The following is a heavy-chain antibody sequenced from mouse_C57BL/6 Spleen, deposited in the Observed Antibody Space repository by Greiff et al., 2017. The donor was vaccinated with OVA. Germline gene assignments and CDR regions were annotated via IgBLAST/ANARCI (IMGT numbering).Heavy chain of an antibody. V-gene: IGHV1-22*01. Sequence: VQLQQSGPELVKPGASVKMSCKASGYTFTDYNMHWVKQSHGKSLEWIGYINPNNGGTSYNQKFKGKATLTVNKSSSTAYMELRSLTSEDSAVYYCARNREFYGSGFAYWGQGTLVTVSA. CDR1: GYTFTDYN. D-gene: IGHD1-1*01. J-gene: IGHJ3*01. CDR2: INPNNGGT. CDR3: ARNREFYGSGFAY.